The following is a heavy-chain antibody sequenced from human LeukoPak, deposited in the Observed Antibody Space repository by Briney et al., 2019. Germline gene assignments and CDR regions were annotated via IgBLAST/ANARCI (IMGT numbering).Heavy chain of an antibody. CDR2: IDGSSSTI. D-gene: IGHD3-16*01. CDR1: GFTFSTYN. CDR3: ARDLA. Sequence: GGSLRLSCAASGFTFSTYNMKWVRQAPGKGLEWISYIDGSSSTIYYADSVKGRFTISRDNAKNSLYLQMNSLRAEDTAVYYCARDLAWGQGTLVTVSS. J-gene: IGHJ5*02. V-gene: IGHV3-48*04.